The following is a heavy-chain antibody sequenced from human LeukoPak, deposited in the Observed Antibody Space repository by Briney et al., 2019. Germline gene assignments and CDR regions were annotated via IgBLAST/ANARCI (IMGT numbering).Heavy chain of an antibody. CDR1: GFTFSSYG. J-gene: IGHJ3*02. V-gene: IGHV3-33*01. CDR3: ARHHSPWDAFDI. CDR2: IWYDGSNK. D-gene: IGHD2-21*01. Sequence: GGSLRLSCAASGFTFSSYGMHWVRQAPGKGLEWVAVIWYDGSNKYYADSVKGRFTISRDNSKNTLYLQMNSLRAEDTAVYYCARHHSPWDAFDIWGQGTMVTVSS.